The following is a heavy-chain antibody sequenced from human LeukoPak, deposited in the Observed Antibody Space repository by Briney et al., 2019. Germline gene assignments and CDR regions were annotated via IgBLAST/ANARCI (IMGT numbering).Heavy chain of an antibody. CDR3: AKVYYDFWSGQDYYMDV. CDR2: IRYDGSNK. Sequence: GGSLRLSCAASGFTFSSYGMHWVRQAPGKGLEWVAFIRYDGSNKYYADSVKGRFTISRDNSKNTLYLQMNSLRAEDTAVYYCAKVYYDFWSGQDYYMDVWGKGTTVTVSS. V-gene: IGHV3-30*02. J-gene: IGHJ6*03. CDR1: GFTFSSYG. D-gene: IGHD3-3*01.